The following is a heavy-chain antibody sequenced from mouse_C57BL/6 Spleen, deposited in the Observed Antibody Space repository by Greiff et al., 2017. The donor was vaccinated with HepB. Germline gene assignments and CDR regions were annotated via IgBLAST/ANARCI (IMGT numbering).Heavy chain of an antibody. CDR1: GYTFTSYW. CDR2: IDPSDSYT. Sequence: QVQLKQPGAELVMPGASVKLSCKASGYTFTSYWMHWVKQRPGQGLEWIGEIDPSDSYTNYNQKFKGKSTLTVDKSSSTAYIQLSSLTSEDSAVYYCARYHYGGFAYWGQGTLVTVSA. J-gene: IGHJ3*01. CDR3: ARYHYGGFAY. D-gene: IGHD1-2*01. V-gene: IGHV1-69*01.